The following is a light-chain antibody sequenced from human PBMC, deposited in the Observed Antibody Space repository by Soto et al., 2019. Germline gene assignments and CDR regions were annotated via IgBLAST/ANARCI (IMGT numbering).Light chain of an antibody. J-gene: IGKJ1*01. CDR3: QQRSGWPRT. CDR1: QSVSSN. Sequence: ELVMTQSPATLSASPGERATLSCRASQSVSSNLAWYQQKPGQAPRLLIYDASNRATGIPARFSVSVSGTDFTLTISSLEPEDGALYDGQQRSGWPRTFGQGTKVDIK. CDR2: DAS. V-gene: IGKV3-11*01.